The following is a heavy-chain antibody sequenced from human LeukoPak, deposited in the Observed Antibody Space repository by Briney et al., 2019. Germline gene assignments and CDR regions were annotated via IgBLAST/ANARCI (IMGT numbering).Heavy chain of an antibody. V-gene: IGHV3-66*01. CDR1: RFTVSPNY. J-gene: IGHJ4*02. CDR2: LFNVGTA. D-gene: IGHD1-26*01. Sequence: GGSLRLSCAASRFTVSPNYMSYVRQAPGKGLECVSVLFNVGTAFYSDSVKGRFTISRDNSKNTLYLQMDSLRVEDTAVYYCAISVYSGGSDYWGQGTLVTVSS. CDR3: AISVYSGGSDY.